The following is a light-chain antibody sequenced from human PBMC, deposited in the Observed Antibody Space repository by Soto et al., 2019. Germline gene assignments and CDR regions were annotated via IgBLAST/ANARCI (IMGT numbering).Light chain of an antibody. CDR1: SSNIRSNY. CDR2: RNN. J-gene: IGLJ2*01. CDR3: ESWDESLSGPV. V-gene: IGLV1-47*01. Sequence: QSVLTQPPSASGTPGQRVTISCSGSSSNIRSNYVYWFQQLPGTAPKLLVYRNNQRPSGVPDRFSASKSGTSASLAISGLRSEDEDDYYCESWDESLSGPVFGGGTKVTVL.